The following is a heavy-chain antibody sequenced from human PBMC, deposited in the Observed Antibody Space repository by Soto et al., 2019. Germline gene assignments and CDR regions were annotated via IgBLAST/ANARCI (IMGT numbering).Heavy chain of an antibody. Sequence: ASVKVSCKASGYTFTSYGISWVRQAPGQGLEWMGWISAYNGNTNYAQKLQGRVTMTTDTSTSTAYMELRSLRSDDTAVYYCARDRTIFGVVNWFDPWGQGTLVTVSS. D-gene: IGHD3-3*01. J-gene: IGHJ5*02. CDR1: GYTFTSYG. CDR3: ARDRTIFGVVNWFDP. V-gene: IGHV1-18*01. CDR2: ISAYNGNT.